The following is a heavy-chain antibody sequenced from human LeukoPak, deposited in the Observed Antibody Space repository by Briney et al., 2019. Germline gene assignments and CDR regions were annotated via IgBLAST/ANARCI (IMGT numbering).Heavy chain of an antibody. CDR3: AMGLNYYDSSGYRDWFDP. J-gene: IGHJ5*02. CDR1: GGSISSSSYY. Sequence: SETLSLTCTVSGGSISSSSYYWGWIRQPPGKGLEWIGEINHSGSTNYNPSLKSRVTISVDTSKNQFSLKLSSATAADTAVYYCAMGLNYYDSSGYRDWFDPWGQGTLVTVSS. V-gene: IGHV4-39*07. D-gene: IGHD3-22*01. CDR2: INHSGST.